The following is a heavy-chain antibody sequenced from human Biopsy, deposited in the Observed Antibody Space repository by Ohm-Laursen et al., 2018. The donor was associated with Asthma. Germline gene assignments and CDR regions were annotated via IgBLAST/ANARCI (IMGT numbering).Heavy chain of an antibody. CDR3: AKDVFPGWELRRGPDY. D-gene: IGHD1-26*01. V-gene: IGHV3-30*18. CDR1: GFTVSSNG. Sequence: SLRLSCAASGFTVSSNGMSWVRQPPGKGLDWVAVISFDGSNKNYTDSVKGRFTISRDNSRNTLHLQMNSLRAEDTAVYYCAKDVFPGWELRRGPDYWGQGTLVTVSS. CDR2: ISFDGSNK. J-gene: IGHJ4*02.